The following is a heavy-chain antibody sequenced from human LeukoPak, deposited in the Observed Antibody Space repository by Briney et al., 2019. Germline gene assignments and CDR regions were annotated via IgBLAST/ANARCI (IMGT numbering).Heavy chain of an antibody. CDR3: ARALSSWYAGGGNWFDP. CDR2: IYYSGST. CDR1: GGSISSSSYY. Sequence: KPSETLSLTCTVSGGSISSSSYYWGWIRQPPGKGLEWIGSIYYSGSTYYNPSLKSRVTISVDTSKNQFSLKLSSVTAADTAVYYCARALSSWYAGGGNWFDPWGQGTLVTVSS. V-gene: IGHV4-39*07. J-gene: IGHJ5*02. D-gene: IGHD6-13*01.